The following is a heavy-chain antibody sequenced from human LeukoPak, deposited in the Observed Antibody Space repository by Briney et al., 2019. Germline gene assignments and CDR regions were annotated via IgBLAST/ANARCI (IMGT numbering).Heavy chain of an antibody. CDR2: TWSDGVAK. Sequence: GGSLRLSCAPSGLSVSTSVIHWVRQIPGRGLQWVAGTWSDGVAKYYEASVKGRFTISIDRSKNTVFLQMNNLRAEDTALYHCTKETNAFDAWGQGTLVTVSS. V-gene: IGHV3-33*03. D-gene: IGHD1-7*01. CDR1: GLSVSTSV. J-gene: IGHJ3*01. CDR3: TKETNAFDA.